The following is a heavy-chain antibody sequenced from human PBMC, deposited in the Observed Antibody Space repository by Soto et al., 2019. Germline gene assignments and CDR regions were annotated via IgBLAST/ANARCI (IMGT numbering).Heavy chain of an antibody. CDR3: ARVWEYSSGWVDY. J-gene: IGHJ4*02. V-gene: IGHV4-4*02. CDR1: GGSISSSNW. D-gene: IGHD6-19*01. Sequence: QMQLQESGPGLVKPSGTLSLTCAVSGGSISSSNWWSWVRQLPGKGLEWIGEIYHSGSTNYNPSLKSRVTISVDKSKNQFSLKLNSVTAADTAVYYCARVWEYSSGWVDYWGQGTLVTVSS. CDR2: IYHSGST.